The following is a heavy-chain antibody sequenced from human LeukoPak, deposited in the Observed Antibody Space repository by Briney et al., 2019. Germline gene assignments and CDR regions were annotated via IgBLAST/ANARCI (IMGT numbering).Heavy chain of an antibody. D-gene: IGHD1-1*01. CDR3: ARARTTGRKDY. CDR2: IKQDGSEK. V-gene: IGHV3-7*01. CDR1: GFTFSSYW. Sequence: PGGSLRLSCAASGFTFSSYWMSWVRQAPGKGLEWVANIKQDGSEKYYVDSVKGRFTIFRDNAKNSLYLQMNSLRAEDTAVYYCARARTTGRKDYWGQGTLVTVSS. J-gene: IGHJ4*02.